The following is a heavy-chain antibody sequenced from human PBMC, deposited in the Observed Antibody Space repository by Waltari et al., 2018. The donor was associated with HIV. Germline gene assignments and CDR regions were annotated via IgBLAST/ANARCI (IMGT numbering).Heavy chain of an antibody. D-gene: IGHD1-26*01. CDR3: ARDWVSIVGATSAFGY. V-gene: IGHV3-74*01. Sequence: ELQLVESGGGLVQPGGSLRLSCSASGFTFSSYWMHGVRQPPGKGLVWVSRINRDGSSTSYADSVKGRFTISRDNAKNTLYLQMNSLRAEDTAVYYCARDWVSIVGATSAFGYWGQGTLVTVSS. J-gene: IGHJ4*02. CDR2: INRDGSST. CDR1: GFTFSSYW.